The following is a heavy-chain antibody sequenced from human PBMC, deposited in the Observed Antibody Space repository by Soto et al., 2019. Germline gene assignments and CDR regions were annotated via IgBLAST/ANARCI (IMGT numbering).Heavy chain of an antibody. CDR1: GFTFSSYA. D-gene: IGHD6-13*01. V-gene: IGHV3-30-3*01. CDR2: ISYDGSNK. J-gene: IGHJ6*02. CDR3: ARDQQQLILYYYYYGMDV. Sequence: GGSLRLSCAASGFTFSSYAMHWVRQAPGKGLEWVAVISYDGSNKYYADSVKGRFTISRDNSKNTLYLQMNSLRAEDTAVYYCARDQQQLILYYYYYGMDVWGQGTTVTVSS.